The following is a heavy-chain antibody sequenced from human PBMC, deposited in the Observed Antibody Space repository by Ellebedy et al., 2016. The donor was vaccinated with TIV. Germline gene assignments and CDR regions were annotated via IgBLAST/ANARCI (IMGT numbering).Heavy chain of an antibody. J-gene: IGHJ3*02. Sequence: GGSLRLXXAASGFTFSSYGMHWVRQAPGKGLEWVAVIWYDGSNKYYADSVKGRFTISRDNSKNTLYLQMNSLRAEDTAVYYCAREDWNDAAFDIWGQGTMVTVSS. D-gene: IGHD1-1*01. CDR1: GFTFSSYG. CDR3: AREDWNDAAFDI. V-gene: IGHV3-30*19. CDR2: IWYDGSNK.